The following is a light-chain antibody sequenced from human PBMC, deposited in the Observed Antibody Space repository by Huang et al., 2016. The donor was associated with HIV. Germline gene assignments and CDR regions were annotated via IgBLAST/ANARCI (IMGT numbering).Light chain of an antibody. CDR3: QQRSIWPPLT. J-gene: IGKJ4*01. Sequence: DIVLTQSPATLSLSPGERATLSCRASQSVSKYLAWYQQKSGQAPRLLSFDASNRAAGSPARFSGSGSGTDFTLTISSLEPEDNAVYYCQQRSIWPPLTFGGGTKVEIK. CDR1: QSVSKY. V-gene: IGKV3-11*01. CDR2: DAS.